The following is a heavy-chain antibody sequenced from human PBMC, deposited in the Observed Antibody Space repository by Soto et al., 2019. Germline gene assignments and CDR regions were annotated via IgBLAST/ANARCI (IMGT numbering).Heavy chain of an antibody. CDR3: ARHSMTTVTTAFFDY. D-gene: IGHD4-17*01. CDR1: GGSISSGDYY. V-gene: IGHV4-30-4*01. Sequence: PSETLSLTCTVSGGSISSGDYYWSWIRQPPGKGLEWIGYIYYSGSTYYNPSLKSRVTISVDTSKNQFSLKLSSVTAADTAVYYCARHSMTTVTTAFFDYWGQGTLVTVSS. CDR2: IYYSGST. J-gene: IGHJ4*02.